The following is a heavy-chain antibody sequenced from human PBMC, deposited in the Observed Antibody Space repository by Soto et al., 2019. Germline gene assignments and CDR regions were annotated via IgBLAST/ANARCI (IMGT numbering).Heavy chain of an antibody. CDR1: GFTFSSYA. CDR3: AKDESLGDDSSGYYYPTAEYFQH. V-gene: IGHV3-23*01. CDR2: ISGSGGST. D-gene: IGHD3-22*01. J-gene: IGHJ1*01. Sequence: GGSLRLSCAASGFTFSSYAMSWVRQAPGKGLEWVSAISGSGGSTYYADSVKGRFTTSRDNSKNTLYLQMNSVRAEDTDVYYCAKDESLGDDSSGYYYPTAEYFQHWGQGTLVTVSS.